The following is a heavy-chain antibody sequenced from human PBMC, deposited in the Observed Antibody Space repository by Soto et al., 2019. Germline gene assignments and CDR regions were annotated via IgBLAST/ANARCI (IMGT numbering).Heavy chain of an antibody. CDR3: ASEAGFGCRSSSCDYCGC. J-gene: IGHJ4*02. D-gene: IGHD2-2*01. CDR1: GFTFSSYG. V-gene: IGHV3-33*01. CDR2: IWYDGSNK. Sequence: QVQLVESGGGVVQPGRSLRLSCEASGFTFSSYGRHWVRQAPGKGLEWVALIWYDGSNKYYADSVKGRFSISRDNSKNTLSLQINILRVEEMAVYCCASEAGFGCRSSSCDYCGCWGQGTLVTVAS.